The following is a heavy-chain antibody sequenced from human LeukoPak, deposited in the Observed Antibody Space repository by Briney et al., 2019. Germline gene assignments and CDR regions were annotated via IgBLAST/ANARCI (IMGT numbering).Heavy chain of an antibody. J-gene: IGHJ4*02. V-gene: IGHV4-59*01. Sequence: SETLSLTCTVSGGSITSYFWSWIRQPPGKGLEWIGYVHYSGSTNYNATLKSRLTISVDTSKNQFSLKLTSVTAADTAVYYCARVVPDGYSDYWGQGTLVTVSS. CDR2: VHYSGST. CDR1: GGSITSYF. D-gene: IGHD5-24*01. CDR3: ARVVPDGYSDY.